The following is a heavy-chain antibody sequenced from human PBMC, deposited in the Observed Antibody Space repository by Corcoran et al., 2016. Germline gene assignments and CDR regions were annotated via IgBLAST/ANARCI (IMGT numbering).Heavy chain of an antibody. D-gene: IGHD3-22*01. Sequence: QVQLQESGPGLVKPSETLSLTCTVSGGSISRYYWSWIRQPPGTGLEWIGYIYYSGSTNYNPSLKSRVTISVDTSKNQFSLKLSSVTAADTAVYYCAREGGYYDSSGLYCDYWGQGTLVTVSS. CDR1: GGSISRYY. CDR2: IYYSGST. CDR3: AREGGYYDSSGLYCDY. V-gene: IGHV4-59*01. J-gene: IGHJ4*02.